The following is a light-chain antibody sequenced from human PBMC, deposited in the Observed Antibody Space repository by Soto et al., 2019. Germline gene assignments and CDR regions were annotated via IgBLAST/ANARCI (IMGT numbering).Light chain of an antibody. CDR2: GAS. Sequence: EILMTQSPATLSVSPGERATLSCRASQSVSNNLAWYQQKPGQAPRLLIYGASTRATGIQARFSGSGSGTEFTLNISSLQCEDFAVYCCQLGNSWPPYTFGQGTKLEI. CDR1: QSVSNN. J-gene: IGKJ2*01. CDR3: QLGNSWPPYT. V-gene: IGKV3-15*01.